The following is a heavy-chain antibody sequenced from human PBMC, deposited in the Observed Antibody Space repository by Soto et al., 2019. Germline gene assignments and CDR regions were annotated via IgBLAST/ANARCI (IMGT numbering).Heavy chain of an antibody. J-gene: IGHJ5*02. D-gene: IGHD3-22*01. CDR1: GYTITGYY. CDR3: ARKMPTMIVVVIQNWFDP. V-gene: IGHV1-2*04. Sequence: ASVKVSCKASGYTITGYYMHWVRQAPGQGLEWMGWINPNSGGTNYAQKFQGWVTMTRDTSISTAYMELSRLRSDDTAVYYCARKMPTMIVVVIQNWFDPWGQGTLVTVSS. CDR2: INPNSGGT.